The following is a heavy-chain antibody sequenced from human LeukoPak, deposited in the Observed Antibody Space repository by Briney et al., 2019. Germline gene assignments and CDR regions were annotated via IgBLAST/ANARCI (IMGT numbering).Heavy chain of an antibody. D-gene: IGHD3-10*01. V-gene: IGHV3-30*18. CDR3: AKGNYGSGSYYGLDY. CDR2: ISYDGSNK. Sequence: QSGGSLRLSCAASGFTFSSYGMHWVRQAPGKGLEWVAVISYDGSNKYYADSVKGRFTISRDNSKNTLYLQMNSLRADDTAVYYCAKGNYGSGSYYGLDYWGQGTLVTVSS. CDR1: GFTFSSYG. J-gene: IGHJ4*02.